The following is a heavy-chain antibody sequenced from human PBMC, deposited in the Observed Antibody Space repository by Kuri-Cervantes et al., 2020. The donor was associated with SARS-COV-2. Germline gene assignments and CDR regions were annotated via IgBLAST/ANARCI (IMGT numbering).Heavy chain of an antibody. V-gene: IGHV4-59*08. J-gene: IGHJ3*02. CDR3: ARQIASVQGAFDI. CDR2: IYYSGST. CDR1: GGSISSDY. D-gene: IGHD6-25*01. Sequence: SETLSLTCTVSGGSISSDYWSWIRQPPGKGLEWIGYIYYSGSTNYNPSLKSRVTISVDTSKNQFSLKLSSVTAADTAVYYCARQIASVQGAFDIWGQGTMVTVSS.